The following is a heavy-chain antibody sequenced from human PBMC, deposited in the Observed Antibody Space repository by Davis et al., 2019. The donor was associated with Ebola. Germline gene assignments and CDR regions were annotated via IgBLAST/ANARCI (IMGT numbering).Heavy chain of an antibody. CDR1: GDSVSGSSGA. J-gene: IGHJ4*02. D-gene: IGHD5-12*01. V-gene: IGHV6-1*01. Sequence: PSETLSLTCAISGDSVSGSSGAWNWIRQSPSRGLEWLGRTYFNSKWYNDYAESVKSRITVNPDTSKNEFSLQLTSVTPEDTAVYYSARGWLRSGLDYWGQGILVTVSS. CDR2: TYFNSKWYN. CDR3: ARGWLRSGLDY.